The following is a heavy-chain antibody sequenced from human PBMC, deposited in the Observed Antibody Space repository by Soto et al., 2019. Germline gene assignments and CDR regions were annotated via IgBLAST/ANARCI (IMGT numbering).Heavy chain of an antibody. CDR1: GFTFGSYW. Sequence: EVQLVESGGGLVQPGGAGRLSCAVSGFTFGSYWMNWVRRSPGKGLEWVAYIKPDGSATYYVDSVKGRFTISRDNAKNSLYLQMNSLRVEDTSVYYCARAGYCGPGCYYYFDYWGQGTLVTVSS. D-gene: IGHD2-21*02. V-gene: IGHV3-7*01. CDR3: ARAGYCGPGCYYYFDY. CDR2: IKPDGSAT. J-gene: IGHJ4*02.